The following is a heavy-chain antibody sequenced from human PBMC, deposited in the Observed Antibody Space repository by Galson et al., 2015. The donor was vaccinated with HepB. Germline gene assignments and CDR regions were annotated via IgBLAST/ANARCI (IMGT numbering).Heavy chain of an antibody. V-gene: IGHV3-30*18. D-gene: IGHD6-6*01. CDR1: GFTFSSYG. CDR3: AKEIKGYSSSSGIDY. J-gene: IGHJ4*02. CDR2: ISYDGSNK. Sequence: SLRLSCAASGFTFSSYGMHWVRQAPGKGLEWVAVISYDGSNKYYADSVKGRFTISRDNSKNTLYLQMNSLRAEDTAVYYCAKEIKGYSSSSGIDYWGQGTLVTVSS.